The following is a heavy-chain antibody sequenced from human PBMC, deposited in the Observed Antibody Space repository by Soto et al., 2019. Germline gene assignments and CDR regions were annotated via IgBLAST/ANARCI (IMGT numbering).Heavy chain of an antibody. J-gene: IGHJ4*02. CDR3: ASSIAVAGTGFDY. CDR2: INPNSGGT. Sequence: ASVKVSCKASGYTFTGYYMHWVRQAPGQGLEWMGWINPNSGGTNYAQKFQGWVTMTRDTSISTAYMELSRLRSDDTAVYYCASSIAVAGTGFDYWGQGTLVTVSS. V-gene: IGHV1-2*04. CDR1: GYTFTGYY. D-gene: IGHD6-19*01.